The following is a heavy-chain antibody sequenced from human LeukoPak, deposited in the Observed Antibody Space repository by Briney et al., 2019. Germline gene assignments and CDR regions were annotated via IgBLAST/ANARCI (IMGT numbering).Heavy chain of an antibody. CDR2: IIPIFGTA. CDR3: AKDPPSSSGWSGYFQH. J-gene: IGHJ1*01. Sequence: SVKVSCKASGGTFSSYAISWVRQAPGQGLEWMGGIIPIFGTANYAQKFQGRVTITADESTSTAYMELSSLRSEDTAVYYCAKDPPSSSGWSGYFQHWGQGTLVTVSS. D-gene: IGHD6-19*01. V-gene: IGHV1-69*13. CDR1: GGTFSSYA.